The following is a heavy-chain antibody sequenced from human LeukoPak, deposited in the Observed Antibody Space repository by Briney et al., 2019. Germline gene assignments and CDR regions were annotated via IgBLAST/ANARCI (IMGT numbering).Heavy chain of an antibody. CDR3: TQNLVAAAGDH. V-gene: IGHV3-7*01. Sequence: GGSLRLSCAASGFTFSNYWMTWVRQAPGKGLEWVANIKPDGSVGYYVDSVRGRFIISRDDAGNSLYLQMNSLRVEDTAVYYCTQNLVAAAGDHWGQGTLLIVSS. D-gene: IGHD6-13*01. CDR2: IKPDGSVG. CDR1: GFTFSNYW. J-gene: IGHJ4*02.